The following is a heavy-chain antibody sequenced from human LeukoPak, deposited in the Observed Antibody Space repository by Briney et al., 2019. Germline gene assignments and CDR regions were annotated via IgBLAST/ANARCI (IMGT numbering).Heavy chain of an antibody. CDR1: GGIFSSYA. V-gene: IGHV1-69*04. CDR2: IIPILGIA. Sequence: ASVKVSCKASGGIFSSYAISWVRQAPGQGLEWMGRIIPILGIANYAQKFQGRVTITADKSTSTAYMELSSLRSEDTAVYYCAIGYVYSYGYYYWGQGTLVTVSS. D-gene: IGHD5-18*01. J-gene: IGHJ4*02. CDR3: AIGYVYSYGYYY.